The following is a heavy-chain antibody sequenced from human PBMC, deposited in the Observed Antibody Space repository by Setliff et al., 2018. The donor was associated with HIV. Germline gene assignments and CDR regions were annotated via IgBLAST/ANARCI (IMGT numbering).Heavy chain of an antibody. D-gene: IGHD1-26*01. CDR3: ARRVGVRPPFYYYYMDV. CDR1: GGTFTNSA. Sequence: SVKVSCKASGGTFTNSAIGWVRQAPGQGLEWMGAIVPILGIANSAQKFQGRVTITTDESTNTAYMELSSLRSEDTAAYYCARRVGVRPPFYYYYMDVWGKGTTVTVSS. CDR2: IVPILGIA. J-gene: IGHJ6*03. V-gene: IGHV1-69*10.